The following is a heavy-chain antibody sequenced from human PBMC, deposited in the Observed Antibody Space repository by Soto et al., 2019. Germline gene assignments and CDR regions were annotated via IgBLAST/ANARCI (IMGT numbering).Heavy chain of an antibody. CDR2: INSDGSST. Sequence: PGGSLRLSCAASGFTFSSYWMHWVRQAPGKGLVWVSRINSDGSSTSYADSVKGRFTISRDNAKNTLYLQMNSLRAEDTAVYYCARALPDYDSSGYYFTYFDYWGQGTLVTVSS. CDR1: GFTFSSYW. D-gene: IGHD3-22*01. V-gene: IGHV3-74*01. CDR3: ARALPDYDSSGYYFTYFDY. J-gene: IGHJ4*01.